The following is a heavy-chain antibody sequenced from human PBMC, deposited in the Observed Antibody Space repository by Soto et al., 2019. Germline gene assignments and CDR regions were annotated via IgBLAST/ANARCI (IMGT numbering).Heavy chain of an antibody. J-gene: IGHJ6*02. CDR1: GFTFSSYE. D-gene: IGHD5-18*01. CDR2: ISSSGSTI. CDR3: ARGGYSYGAHYYGMDV. V-gene: IGHV3-48*03. Sequence: GGSLRLSCAASGFTFSSYEMNWVRQAPGKGLEWVSYISSSGSTIYYADSVKGRFTISRDNAKNSLYLQMNSLRAEDTAVYYCARGGYSYGAHYYGMDVWGQGTTVTVS.